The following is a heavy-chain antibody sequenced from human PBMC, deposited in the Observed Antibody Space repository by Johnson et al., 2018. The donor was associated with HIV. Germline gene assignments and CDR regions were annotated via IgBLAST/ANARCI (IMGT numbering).Heavy chain of an antibody. V-gene: IGHV3-9*01. CDR3: AKDYGDYRGDAFDI. D-gene: IGHD4-17*01. CDR2: ISWNSGSI. J-gene: IGHJ3*02. Sequence: VQLVESGGGLVQPGRSLRLSCAASGFTFDDYPMHWVRQAPGKGLEWVSGISWNSGSIGYADSVKGRFTISRDNAKNSLYLQMNSLRAEDTALYYCAKDYGDYRGDAFDIWGQGTMVTVSS. CDR1: GFTFDDYP.